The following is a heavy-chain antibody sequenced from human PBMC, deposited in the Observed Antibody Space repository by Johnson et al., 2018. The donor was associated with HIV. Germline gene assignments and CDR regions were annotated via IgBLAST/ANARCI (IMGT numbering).Heavy chain of an antibody. V-gene: IGHV3-74*01. CDR3: ATVWRNEGRHSFDT. CDR1: DFTLRNYW. D-gene: IGHD1-1*01. J-gene: IGHJ3*02. Sequence: VQLVESGGGVAQPGGSLRLSCAATDFTLRNYWMHWVRQVPGMGPVWVSRINKDGTDTAYGDTVMGRFTVSRDDAKNTLYLQMNSLRVEDTAVYFCATVWRNEGRHSFDTWGQGTVVTVSS. CDR2: INKDGTDT.